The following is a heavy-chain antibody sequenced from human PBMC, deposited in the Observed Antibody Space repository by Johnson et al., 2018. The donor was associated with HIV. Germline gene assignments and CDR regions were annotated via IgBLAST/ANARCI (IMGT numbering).Heavy chain of an antibody. CDR2: ISDDGSSK. CDR3: TRGGGDYYRDAFDI. CDR1: GFTLSRYA. D-gene: IGHD2-21*02. Sequence: QVQLVESGGGVVQPGRSLRISCAASGFTLSRYAVHWVRQAPGKGLDWVAVISDDGSSKYYADFVKGRFTISRDNAKNTLYLQMNSLRVEDTAVYYCTRGGGDYYRDAFDIWGQGTMVTVSS. V-gene: IGHV3-30*04. J-gene: IGHJ3*02.